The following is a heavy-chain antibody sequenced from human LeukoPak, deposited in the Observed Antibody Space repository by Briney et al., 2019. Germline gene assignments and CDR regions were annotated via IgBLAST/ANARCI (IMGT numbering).Heavy chain of an antibody. CDR2: MNPNSGNT. Sequence: GASVKVSCKASGYTFTSYDINWVRQATGQGLEWVGWMNPNSGNTGYAQKFQGRVTITRNTSISTAYMELSSLRVEDTAIYYCAKDPRLCGGDCFTTIDFWGQGTAVTVSP. CDR1: GYTFTSYD. J-gene: IGHJ3*01. CDR3: AKDPRLCGGDCFTTIDF. D-gene: IGHD2-21*02. V-gene: IGHV1-8*03.